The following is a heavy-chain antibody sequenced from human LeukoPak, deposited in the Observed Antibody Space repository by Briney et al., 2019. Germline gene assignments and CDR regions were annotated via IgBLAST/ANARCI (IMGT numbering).Heavy chain of an antibody. CDR1: GFTFGSYA. D-gene: IGHD6-19*01. J-gene: IGHJ4*02. Sequence: PGGSLRLSCAASGFTFGSYAMSWVRRAPGKGLEWVSSITASGAATYYADSVKGRFTISRDNSKSMLYLQMNSLRAEDTALYYCAKGGALFAVASYFDYWGQGTLSPSPQ. CDR3: AKGGALFAVASYFDY. V-gene: IGHV3-23*01. CDR2: ITASGAAT.